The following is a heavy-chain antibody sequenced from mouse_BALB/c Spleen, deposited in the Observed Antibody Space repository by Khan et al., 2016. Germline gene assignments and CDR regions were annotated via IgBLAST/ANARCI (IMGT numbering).Heavy chain of an antibody. J-gene: IGHJ4*01. CDR2: INTYTGEP. D-gene: IGHD2-2*01. Sequence: QIQLVQSGPELKKPGETVKISCKASGYTFTNYGMNWVKQAPGKGLKWMGWINTYTGEPTYADDFKGRFAFSLETSASTAYLQINNLKNEDMATYFCARWLHYAMDYWGQGTSVTVSS. V-gene: IGHV9-1*02. CDR3: ARWLHYAMDY. CDR1: GYTFTNYG.